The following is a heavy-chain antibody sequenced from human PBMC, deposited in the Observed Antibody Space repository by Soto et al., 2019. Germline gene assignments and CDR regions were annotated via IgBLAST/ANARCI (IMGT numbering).Heavy chain of an antibody. CDR1: GFTFSSYA. Sequence: PGVSLRLSCAASGFTFSSYAMSWVRQAPGNGLEWVSAISGSGGSTYYADSVKGRFTISRDNSKNTLYLQMNSLRAEDTAVYYCAKVSLFDFWSGYYIYPDYWGQGT. V-gene: IGHV3-23*01. CDR3: AKVSLFDFWSGYYIYPDY. D-gene: IGHD3-3*01. J-gene: IGHJ4*02. CDR2: ISGSGGST.